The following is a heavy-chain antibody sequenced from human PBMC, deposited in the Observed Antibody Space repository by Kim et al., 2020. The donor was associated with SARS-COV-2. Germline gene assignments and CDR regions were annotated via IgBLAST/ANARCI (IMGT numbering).Heavy chain of an antibody. CDR1: GGSMNSDDNC. CDR2: TYYSGVT. D-gene: IGHD1-20*01. V-gene: IGHV4-30-4*01. CDR3: ARTHENNVSWYEP. J-gene: IGHJ5*02. Sequence: SETLSLTCNVSGGSMNSDDNCWSWIRQPPGKGLEWIGYTYYSGVTLYNPSLKSRLTISVDKSNNQFSLTLSSVTAADTAVYYCARTHENNVSWYEPWGPGTLVTVSS.